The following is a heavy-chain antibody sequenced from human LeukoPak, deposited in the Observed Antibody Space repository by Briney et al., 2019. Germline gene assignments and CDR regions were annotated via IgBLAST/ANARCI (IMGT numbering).Heavy chain of an antibody. D-gene: IGHD3-22*01. V-gene: IGHV3-49*03. CDR2: IRSKAYGGTT. J-gene: IGHJ4*02. CDR1: GFTFGDYA. CDR3: TRDEGDYYDSSGYQTGGFDY. Sequence: GGSLRLSCTVSGFTFGDYAMSWFRQAPGKGLEWVGFIRSKAYGGTTEYAASVKGRFTISRDDSKSIAYLQMSSLKTEDTAVYYCTRDEGDYYDSSGYQTGGFDYWGQGTLVTVSS.